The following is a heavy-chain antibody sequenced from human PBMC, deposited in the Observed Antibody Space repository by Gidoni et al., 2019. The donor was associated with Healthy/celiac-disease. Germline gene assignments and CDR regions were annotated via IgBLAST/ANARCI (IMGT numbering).Heavy chain of an antibody. CDR2: ISYDGSNK. J-gene: IGHJ6*03. CDR1: GFTFSSYG. D-gene: IGHD6-19*01. CDR3: AKVGQIAVAGSDYYYYYMDV. Sequence: QVQLVESGGGVVQPGRSLRLSCAASGFTFSSYGMHWVRQAPGKGLEWVAVISYDGSNKYYADSVKGRFTISRDNSKNTLYLQMNSLRAEDTAVYYCAKVGQIAVAGSDYYYYYMDVWGKGTTVTVSS. V-gene: IGHV3-30*18.